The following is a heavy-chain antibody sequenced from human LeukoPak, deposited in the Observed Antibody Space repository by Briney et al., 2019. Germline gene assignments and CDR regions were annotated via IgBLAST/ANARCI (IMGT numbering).Heavy chain of an antibody. J-gene: IGHJ6*04. D-gene: IGHD2-2*02. V-gene: IGHV1-3*01. CDR2: INAGNGNT. CDR3: AREGLVVPAAIYYGMDV. CDR1: GYTFTSYA. Sequence: ASVKVSCKASGYTFTSYAMHWVRQAPGQRLEWMGWINAGNGNTKYSQKFQGRVTITRDTSASPAYMELSSLRSEDTAVYYCAREGLVVPAAIYYGMDVWGKGTTVTVSS.